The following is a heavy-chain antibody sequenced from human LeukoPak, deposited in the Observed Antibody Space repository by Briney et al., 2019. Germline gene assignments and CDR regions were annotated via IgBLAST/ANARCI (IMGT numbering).Heavy chain of an antibody. CDR1: GGSISSGSYY. D-gene: IGHD6-19*01. CDR2: IYTSGST. J-gene: IGHJ4*02. V-gene: IGHV4-61*02. CDR3: ARADSSGLVDY. Sequence: SQTLSLTCTVSGGSISSGSYYWSWIRQPAGKGLEWIGRIYTSGSTNYNPSLKSRVTISVDTSKNQFSLKLSSVTAADTAVYYCARADSSGLVDYWGQGTLVTVSS.